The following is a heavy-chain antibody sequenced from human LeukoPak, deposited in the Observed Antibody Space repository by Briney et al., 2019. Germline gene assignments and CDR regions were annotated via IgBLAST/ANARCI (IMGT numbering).Heavy chain of an antibody. CDR2: ISSSSSTI. CDR1: GFTFSSTN. Sequence: GGSLRLSCVASGFTFSSTNMNWVRQAPGKGLEWVSYISSSSSTIYYADSMKGRFTISRDNAKNSLYLQMNTLRVEDTAVYYCARDLNRGRNSAYEPDVWGKGTTVTVSS. D-gene: IGHD5-12*01. J-gene: IGHJ6*04. CDR3: ARDLNRGRNSAYEPDV. V-gene: IGHV3-48*01.